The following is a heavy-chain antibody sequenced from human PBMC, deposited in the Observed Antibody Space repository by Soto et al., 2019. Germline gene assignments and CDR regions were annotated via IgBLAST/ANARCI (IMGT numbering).Heavy chain of an antibody. CDR3: ARVRHIVVLTAIPYGMDV. J-gene: IGHJ6*02. CDR1: GFTFSSYG. D-gene: IGHD2-21*02. CDR2: IWYDGSNK. V-gene: IGHV3-33*01. Sequence: GGSLRLSCAASGFTFSSYGMHWVRQAPGKGLEWVAVIWYDGSNKYYADSVKGRFTISRDNSKNTLYLQMNSLRAEDTAVYYCARVRHIVVLTAIPYGMDVCGQGPTVTV.